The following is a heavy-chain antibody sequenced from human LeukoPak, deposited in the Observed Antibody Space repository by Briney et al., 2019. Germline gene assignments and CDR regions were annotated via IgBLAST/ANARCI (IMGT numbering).Heavy chain of an antibody. D-gene: IGHD1-26*01. CDR3: ARGRSYEYYSGMDV. V-gene: IGHV3-21*01. J-gene: IGHJ6*02. CDR2: ISSSSSYI. Sequence: GGSLRLSCAASRFTFSSYSMNWVRQAPGKGLEWVSAISSSSSYIYYADSVKGRFTISRDNAKKSLYLQMNSLRAEDTAVYYCARGRSYEYYSGMDVWGQGTTVTVSS. CDR1: RFTFSSYS.